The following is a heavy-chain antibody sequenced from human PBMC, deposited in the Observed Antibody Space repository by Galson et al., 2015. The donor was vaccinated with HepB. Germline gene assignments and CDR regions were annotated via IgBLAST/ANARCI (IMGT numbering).Heavy chain of an antibody. CDR3: VKGHIVVVPAADLATDAFDI. J-gene: IGHJ3*02. CDR1: GFTFSSYA. CDR2: ISSNGGST. V-gene: IGHV3-64D*06. Sequence: SLRLSCAASGFTFSSYAMHWVRQAPGKGLEYVSAISSNGGSTYYADSVKGRFTISRDNSKNTLYLQMSSLRAEDTAVYYCVKGHIVVVPAADLATDAFDIWGQGTMVTVSS. D-gene: IGHD2-2*01.